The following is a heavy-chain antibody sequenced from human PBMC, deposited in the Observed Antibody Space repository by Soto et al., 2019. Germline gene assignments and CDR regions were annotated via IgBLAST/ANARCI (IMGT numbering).Heavy chain of an antibody. CDR2: FDPEDGET. J-gene: IGHJ4*02. CDR3: ATGEYSYGRLDY. Sequence: ASVKVSCKASGGTFSTYGINWVRQAPGKGLEWMGGFDPEDGETIYAQKFQGRVTMTEDTSTDTAYMELSSLRSEDTAVYYCATGEYSYGRLDYWGQGTLVTVSS. D-gene: IGHD5-18*01. V-gene: IGHV1-24*01. CDR1: GGTFSTYG.